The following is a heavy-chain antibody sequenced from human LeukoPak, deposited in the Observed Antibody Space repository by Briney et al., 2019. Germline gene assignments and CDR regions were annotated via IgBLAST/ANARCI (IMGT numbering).Heavy chain of an antibody. CDR3: AREDMNNGSFDY. Sequence: PSETLSLTCTVSGGSVSSGSYYWTWIRQPPGKKLEWIGYIYYSGSTNYNPSLKSRITISVDTSTNQLSLKLSSVTAADTAVYYCAREDMNNGSFDYWGQGTLVTVSS. CDR1: GGSVSSGSYY. CDR2: IYYSGST. V-gene: IGHV4-61*01. J-gene: IGHJ4*02. D-gene: IGHD2-8*01.